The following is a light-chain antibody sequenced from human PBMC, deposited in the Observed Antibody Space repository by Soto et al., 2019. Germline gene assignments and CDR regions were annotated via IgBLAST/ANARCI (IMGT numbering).Light chain of an antibody. J-gene: IGKJ1*01. V-gene: IGKV1-5*03. CDR1: QTISSW. Sequence: DIGVSQSPSTLSGTVGDRVTIAGRSSQTISSWLAWYQQKPGKAPKLLIYKASTLKSGVPSRFSGSGSGTEFTLTISSLQPDDFATYYCQHSNSYSEAFGQGTKVDIK. CDR2: KAS. CDR3: QHSNSYSEA.